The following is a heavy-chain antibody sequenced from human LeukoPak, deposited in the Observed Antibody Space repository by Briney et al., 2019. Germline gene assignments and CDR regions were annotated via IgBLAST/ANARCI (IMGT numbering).Heavy chain of an antibody. Sequence: PSETLSLTCTVSGGSINSGGYYWSWIRQHPGKGLEWIGYIYYSGSTYYNPSLKSRVTISVDTSKNQFSLKLSSVTAADTAVYYCAREGGRGSGASLTPNNWFDPWGQGTLVTVSS. CDR2: IYYSGST. CDR1: GGSINSGGYY. D-gene: IGHD2-15*01. V-gene: IGHV4-31*03. J-gene: IGHJ5*02. CDR3: AREGGRGSGASLTPNNWFDP.